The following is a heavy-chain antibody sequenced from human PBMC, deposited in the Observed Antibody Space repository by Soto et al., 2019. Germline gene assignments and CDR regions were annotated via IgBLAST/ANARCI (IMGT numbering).Heavy chain of an antibody. D-gene: IGHD6-13*01. J-gene: IGHJ6*02. V-gene: IGHV4-4*02. CDR3: AAAAGTHYYYYGMDV. Sequence: QVQLQESGPGLVKPSGTLSLTCDVSGGSISSSNWWSWVRQPPGKGLEWIGEIYHSGRTNYNPSLKSRVTISVDKSKNQFSLKLNSVTAADTAMYYCAAAAGTHYYYYGMDVWGQGTTITVS. CDR1: GGSISSSNW. CDR2: IYHSGRT.